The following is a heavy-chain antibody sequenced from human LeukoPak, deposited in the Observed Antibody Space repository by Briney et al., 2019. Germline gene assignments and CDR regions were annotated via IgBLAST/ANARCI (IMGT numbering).Heavy chain of an antibody. Sequence: GESLKISCKGSGYSFTSYWIGWVRQMPGKGLEWMGIIYPGDSDTRYSPSFQGQVTISADKSVRTAYLQWSSLKASDTAMYYCARPNITSYYDSRGYDAFDVWCQGTMVTVSS. CDR1: GYSFTSYW. V-gene: IGHV5-51*01. J-gene: IGHJ3*01. CDR3: ARPNITSYYDSRGYDAFDV. D-gene: IGHD3-22*01. CDR2: IYPGDSDT.